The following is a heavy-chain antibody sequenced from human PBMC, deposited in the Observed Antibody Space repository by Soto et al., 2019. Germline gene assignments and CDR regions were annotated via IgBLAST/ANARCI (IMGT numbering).Heavy chain of an antibody. CDR3: AREYSYDSVGYYYYGMDI. V-gene: IGHV3-30-3*01. Sequence: GSLRLSCAASGFTFSSYALHWVRQAPGKGLEWVGSISYDGSSEYYADSFKGRFIVSRDNSKNTVYLEMDSLRPEDSAVFYCAREYSYDSVGYYYYGMDIWGQGTTVTVSS. CDR2: ISYDGSSE. CDR1: GFTFSSYA. D-gene: IGHD3-22*01. J-gene: IGHJ6*02.